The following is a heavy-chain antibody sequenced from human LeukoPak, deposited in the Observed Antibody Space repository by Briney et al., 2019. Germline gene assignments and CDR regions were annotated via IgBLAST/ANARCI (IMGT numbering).Heavy chain of an antibody. Sequence: SQTLSLTCTVSGGSISSGGYYWSWLRQHPGKGLEWIGYIYYSGSTYYNPSLKSRVTISVDTSKNQFSLKLSSVTAADTAVYYCARWGTGRYCSGGSCYYYYGMDVWGQGTTVTVSS. CDR1: GGSISSGGYY. D-gene: IGHD2-15*01. CDR2: IYYSGST. CDR3: ARWGTGRYCSGGSCYYYYGMDV. V-gene: IGHV4-31*03. J-gene: IGHJ6*02.